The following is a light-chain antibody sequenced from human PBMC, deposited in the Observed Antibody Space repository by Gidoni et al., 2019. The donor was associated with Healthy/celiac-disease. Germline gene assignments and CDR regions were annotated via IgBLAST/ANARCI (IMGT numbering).Light chain of an antibody. Sequence: ELVMTQSPATLSVSPGERATLSCRASQSVSSNLAWYQQKPGQAPRLLIYGASTRATGIPARFSGSGSGTEFTLTISSLQSEDFVVYYCQQYNNWAGTFGQGTKVEIK. CDR3: QQYNNWAGT. CDR2: GAS. V-gene: IGKV3-15*01. CDR1: QSVSSN. J-gene: IGKJ1*01.